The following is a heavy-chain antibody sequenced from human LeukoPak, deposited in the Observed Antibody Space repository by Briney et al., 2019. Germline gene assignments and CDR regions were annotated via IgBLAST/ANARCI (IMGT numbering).Heavy chain of an antibody. J-gene: IGHJ4*02. V-gene: IGHV1-18*01. CDR1: GYTFTSYG. CDR2: ISAYNGNT. CDR3: ARGGFLEWLLYYFDY. D-gene: IGHD3-3*01. Sequence: GASVKVSCKASGYTFTSYGISWVRQAPGQGLEWMGWISAYNGNTNYAQKLQGRVTMTTDTSTSTAYMELRSLRSDDTAVYYCARGGFLEWLLYYFDYWGQGTLVTVSS.